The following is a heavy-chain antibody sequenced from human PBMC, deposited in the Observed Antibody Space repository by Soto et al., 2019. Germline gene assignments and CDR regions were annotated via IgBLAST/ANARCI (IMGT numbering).Heavy chain of an antibody. CDR1: GGSFSGYY. CDR3: ARVTRGDYLLTFSLRGMDV. J-gene: IGHJ6*02. D-gene: IGHD4-17*01. CDR2: INDSGIT. Sequence: QVQLQQWGAGRLKPSETLSLTCSVYGGSFSGYYCSWIRQPPGKGLEWIGEINDSGITNYNPSLKSRVTMSVDTSKNQLSLKLNSVTASETAVYYCARVTRGDYLLTFSLRGMDVWGQGPTVTVSS. V-gene: IGHV4-34*01.